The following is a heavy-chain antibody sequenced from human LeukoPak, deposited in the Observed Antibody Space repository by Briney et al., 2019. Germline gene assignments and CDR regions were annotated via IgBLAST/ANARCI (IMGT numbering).Heavy chain of an antibody. CDR2: IYYSGST. CDR1: GDSISSSFYY. Sequence: SETLSLTCTVSGDSISSSFYYWGWIRQPPGKGLEWIGDIYYSGSTYYNPSLKSRVTISVDTSKNQFSLKLSSVTAADTAVYYCARRASSGWYGYYYYYYMDVWGKGTTVTVSS. V-gene: IGHV4-39*01. J-gene: IGHJ6*03. D-gene: IGHD6-19*01. CDR3: ARRASSGWYGYYYYYYMDV.